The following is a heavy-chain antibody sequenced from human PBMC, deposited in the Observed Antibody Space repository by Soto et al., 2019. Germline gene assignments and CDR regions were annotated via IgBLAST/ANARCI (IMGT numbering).Heavy chain of an antibody. CDR3: ARHSGDYCSSTSCPPLWYYFYYMDV. J-gene: IGHJ6*03. V-gene: IGHV4-39*01. CDR1: GGSISSSSYY. D-gene: IGHD2-2*01. Sequence: LSLTCTVSGGSISSSSYYWGWIRQPPGKGLEWIGSIYYSGSTYYNPSLKSRVTISVDTSKNQFSLKLSSVTAADTAVYYCARHSGDYCSSTSCPPLWYYFYYMDVWGKGTTVTVSS. CDR2: IYYSGST.